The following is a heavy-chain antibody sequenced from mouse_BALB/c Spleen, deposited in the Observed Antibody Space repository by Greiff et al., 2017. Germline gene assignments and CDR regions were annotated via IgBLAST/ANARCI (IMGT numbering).Heavy chain of an antibody. CDR3: ATLDGNYVWFAY. V-gene: IGHV5-12-2*01. J-gene: IGHJ3*01. CDR2: ISNGGGST. Sequence: EVMLVESGGGLVQPGGSLKLSCAASGFTFSSYTMSWVRQTPEKRLEWVAYISNGGGSTYYPDTVKGRFTISRDNAKNTLYLQMSSLKSEDTAMYYCATLDGNYVWFAYWGQGTLVTVSA. D-gene: IGHD2-1*01. CDR1: GFTFSSYT.